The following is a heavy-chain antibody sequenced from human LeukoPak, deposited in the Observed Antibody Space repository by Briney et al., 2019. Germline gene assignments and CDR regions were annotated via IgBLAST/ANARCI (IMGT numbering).Heavy chain of an antibody. D-gene: IGHD3-22*01. Sequence: SETLSITCTVSGGSISSYYWTWIRQPPGKGLECIGYIYYSGSTNYNPSLKSRVTISVDTSKNQFSLKLSSVTAADTAVYYCARRDYESSGYYYFQYWGQGTLVTVSS. CDR1: GGSISSYY. CDR3: ARRDYESSGYYYFQY. J-gene: IGHJ1*01. CDR2: IYYSGST. V-gene: IGHV4-59*01.